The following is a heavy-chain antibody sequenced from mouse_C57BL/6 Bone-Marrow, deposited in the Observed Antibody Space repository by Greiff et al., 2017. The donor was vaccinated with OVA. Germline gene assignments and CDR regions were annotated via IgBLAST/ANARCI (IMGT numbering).Heavy chain of an antibody. J-gene: IGHJ2*01. CDR2: ISAGGSYT. CDR3: ARGLYYYGSSLDY. D-gene: IGHD1-1*01. V-gene: IGHV5-4*01. CDR1: GFTFSSYA. Sequence: EVQVVESGGGLVKPGGSLKLSCAASGFTFSSYAMSWVRQTPEKRLEWVATISAGGSYTYYPDNVKGRFTLSRDNAKNNLYLHMSHLKTEDTAMYYGARGLYYYGSSLDYGGQGTTLTVSA.